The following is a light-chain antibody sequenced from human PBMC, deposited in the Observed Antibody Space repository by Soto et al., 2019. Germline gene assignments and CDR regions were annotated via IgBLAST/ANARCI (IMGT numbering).Light chain of an antibody. CDR3: QQYNSYRLT. CDR2: DAS. Sequence: DIPMTQSPSTLSASVGDRVTITCRGSQSISSWLAWYQQKPGKAPKLLIYDASSLESGVPSRFSGSGSGTEFTLTISSLQPDDFATYYCQQYNSYRLTFGGGTKVEIK. V-gene: IGKV1-5*01. CDR1: QSISSW. J-gene: IGKJ4*01.